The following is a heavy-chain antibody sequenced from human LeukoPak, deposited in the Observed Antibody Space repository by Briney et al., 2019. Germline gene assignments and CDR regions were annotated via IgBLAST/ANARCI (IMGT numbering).Heavy chain of an antibody. CDR2: INSDGSST. Sequence: GGSLRLSCAASGFTFSSYWMHWLRQAPGKGLVWVSRINSDGSSTSYADSVKGRFTISRDNAKNTLYLQMNSLRAEDTAVYYCARDWRSSGWYSVSRSTKYYYYGMDVWGQGTTVTVSS. V-gene: IGHV3-74*01. CDR3: ARDWRSSGWYSVSRSTKYYYYGMDV. J-gene: IGHJ6*02. D-gene: IGHD6-19*01. CDR1: GFTFSSYW.